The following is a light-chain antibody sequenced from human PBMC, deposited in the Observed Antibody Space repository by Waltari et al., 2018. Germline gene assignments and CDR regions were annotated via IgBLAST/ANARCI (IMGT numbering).Light chain of an antibody. CDR2: DAS. CDR3: QERSNWPGGS. CDR1: QSGSTY. Sequence: EFVLTLSPGTLSLSPGESATFPCRASQSGSTYLAWYQQKPGQAPRLLIYDASNRAAGIPARFVASGSETDFTLTISRLEPEDFAVYYCQERSNWPGGSFGGGTKVEMK. V-gene: IGKV3-11*01. J-gene: IGKJ4*01.